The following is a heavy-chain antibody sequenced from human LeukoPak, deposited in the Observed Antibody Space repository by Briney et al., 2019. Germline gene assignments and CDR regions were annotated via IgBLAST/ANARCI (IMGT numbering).Heavy chain of an antibody. J-gene: IGHJ4*02. Sequence: PSETLSLTCAVYGGSFSGYYWSWIRQPPGKGLEWIGEINHSGNTNYNPSLKSRVTISVDTSKNQFSLKLSSVTAADTAVYYCARETLRVGNYYIDYWGQGTLVTVSS. CDR3: ARETLRVGNYYIDY. V-gene: IGHV4-34*01. CDR1: GGSFSGYY. CDR2: INHSGNT. D-gene: IGHD3-10*01.